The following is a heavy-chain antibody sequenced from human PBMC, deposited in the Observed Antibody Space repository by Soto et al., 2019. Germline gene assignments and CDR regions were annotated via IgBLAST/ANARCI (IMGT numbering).Heavy chain of an antibody. V-gene: IGHV4-59*01. D-gene: IGHD3-10*01. CDR1: GGSISSYY. CDR3: ASEADYYGSGSYDAFDI. Sequence: SETLSLTCTVSGGSISSYYWSWIRQPPGKGLEWIGYIYYSGSTNYNPTLKSRVTISVDTSKNQFSLTLSFVTAGDTAVDYCASEADYYGSGSYDAFDIWGQGAMVTVSS. J-gene: IGHJ3*02. CDR2: IYYSGST.